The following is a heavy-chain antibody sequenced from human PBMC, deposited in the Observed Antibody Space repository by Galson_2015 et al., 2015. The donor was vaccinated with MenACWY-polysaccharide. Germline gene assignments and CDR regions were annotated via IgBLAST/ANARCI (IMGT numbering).Heavy chain of an antibody. V-gene: IGHV3-7*01. CDR3: ARDHGMDYDSSGYYYYYYGMDV. J-gene: IGHJ6*02. Sequence: SLRLSCAASGFTFSSYWMSWVRQAPGKGLEWVANIKQDGSEKYYVDSVKGRFTISRDNAKNSLYLQMNSLRAEDTAVYYCARDHGMDYDSSGYYYYYYGMDVWGQGTTVTVSS. CDR2: IKQDGSEK. CDR1: GFTFSSYW. D-gene: IGHD3-22*01.